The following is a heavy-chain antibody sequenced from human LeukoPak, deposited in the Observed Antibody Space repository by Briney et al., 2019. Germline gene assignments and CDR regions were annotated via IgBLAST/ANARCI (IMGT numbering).Heavy chain of an antibody. Sequence: PGGSPRLSCATSGFAFSSYWMLWVRQAPGKGLVWVSRISGDGSITTYADSVKGRFTISRDNTKNILYLQMNSLRDEDTATYYCARSQFDYWGQGILVTVSS. CDR2: ISGDGSIT. CDR3: ARSQFDY. V-gene: IGHV3-74*01. J-gene: IGHJ4*02. CDR1: GFAFSSYW.